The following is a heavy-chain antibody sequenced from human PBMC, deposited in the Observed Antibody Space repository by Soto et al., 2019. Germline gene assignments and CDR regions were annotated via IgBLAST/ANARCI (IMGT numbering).Heavy chain of an antibody. CDR2: ISGSGGST. D-gene: IGHD6-19*01. CDR3: AKARQWLQDAFAI. Sequence: EVQLLESGGGLVQPGGSLRLSCAASGFTFSSYAMSWVRQAPGKGLEWVSDISGSGGSTYYADSVKGRFTISRDNSKNTRYLQMNSLRAGDTAVYYCAKARQWLQDAFAIWGQGTMVTVSS. CDR1: GFTFSSYA. V-gene: IGHV3-23*01. J-gene: IGHJ3*02.